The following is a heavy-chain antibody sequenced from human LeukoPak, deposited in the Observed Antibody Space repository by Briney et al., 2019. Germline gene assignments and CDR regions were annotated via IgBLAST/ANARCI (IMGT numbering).Heavy chain of an antibody. J-gene: IGHJ4*02. Sequence: SETLSLTCAVYGGSFSGYYWSWIRQPAGKGLEWIGRIYTSGSTNYNPSLKSRVTMSVDTSKNQFSLKLSSVTAADTAVYYCARHYYNSSGSLDYGGRGPRVPVPS. CDR1: GGSFSGYY. V-gene: IGHV4-59*10. CDR3: ARHYYNSSGSLDY. D-gene: IGHD3-22*01. CDR2: IYTSGST.